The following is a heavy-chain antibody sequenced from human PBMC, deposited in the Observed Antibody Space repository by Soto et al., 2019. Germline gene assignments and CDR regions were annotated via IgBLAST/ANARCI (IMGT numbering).Heavy chain of an antibody. CDR3: AREVAGYKPGAFDI. V-gene: IGHV3-30-3*01. D-gene: IGHD5-12*01. CDR1: GFTFSSYA. Sequence: PGGSLRLSCAASGFTFSSYAMRWVRQAPGKGLEWVAVISYDGSNKYYADSVKGRFTISRDNSKNTLYLQMNSLRAEDTAVYYCAREVAGYKPGAFDIWGQGTRVTVS. CDR2: ISYDGSNK. J-gene: IGHJ3*02.